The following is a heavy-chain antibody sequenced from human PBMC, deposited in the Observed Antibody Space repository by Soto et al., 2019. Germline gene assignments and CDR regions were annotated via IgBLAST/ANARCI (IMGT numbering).Heavy chain of an antibody. D-gene: IGHD5-18*01. CDR2: INSDGSST. Sequence: GGSLRLSCAASGFTFSSYWMHWVRQAPGKGLVWVSRINSDGSSTSYADSVKGRFTISRDNAKNTLYLQMNSLRAEDTAVYYCASSGYSYGLVDYWGQGTLVTVSS. V-gene: IGHV3-74*01. CDR3: ASSGYSYGLVDY. J-gene: IGHJ4*02. CDR1: GFTFSSYW.